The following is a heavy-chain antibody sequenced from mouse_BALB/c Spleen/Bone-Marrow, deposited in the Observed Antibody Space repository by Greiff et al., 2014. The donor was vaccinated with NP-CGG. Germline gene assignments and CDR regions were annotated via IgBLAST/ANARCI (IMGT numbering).Heavy chain of an antibody. CDR3: ARYSYGSRGYYFDY. J-gene: IGHJ2*01. D-gene: IGHD1-1*01. V-gene: IGHV14-3*02. CDR2: IDPANGNT. CDR1: VFKIKKTY. Sequence: EGQLQQSGAELVKPGASVQLSCTASVFKIKKTYMHWVKQRPEKGLEWIGRIDPANGNTKYDPKFQGKATITADTSSNTAYLQLSSLTSEDTAVYYCARYSYGSRGYYFDYWGQGTTLTVSS.